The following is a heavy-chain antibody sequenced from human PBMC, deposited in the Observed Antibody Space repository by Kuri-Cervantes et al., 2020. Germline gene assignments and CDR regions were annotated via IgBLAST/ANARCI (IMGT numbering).Heavy chain of an antibody. CDR2: IYSGGST. Sequence: GESLKISCAASGFTVSSNYMSWVRQAPGKGLEWVSVIYSGGSTYYADSVKGRFTISRHNSKNTLYLQMNSLRAEDTAVYYCASIGAYCSSTSCYGLGLFDYWGQGTLVTVSS. CDR1: GFTVSSNY. D-gene: IGHD2-2*01. V-gene: IGHV3-53*04. CDR3: ASIGAYCSSTSCYGLGLFDY. J-gene: IGHJ4*02.